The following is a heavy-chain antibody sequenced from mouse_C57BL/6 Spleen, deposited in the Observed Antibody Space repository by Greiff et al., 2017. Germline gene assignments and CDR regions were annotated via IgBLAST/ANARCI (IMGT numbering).Heavy chain of an antibody. CDR3: AKLVYWYFDV. CDR2: ISYDGSN. J-gene: IGHJ1*03. D-gene: IGHD4-1*01. V-gene: IGHV3-6*01. Sequence: DVKLVESGPGLVKPSQSLSLTCSVTGYSITSGYYWNWIRQFPGNKLEWMGYISYDGSNNYNPSLKNRISITRDTSKNQFFLKLNSVTTEDTATYYCAKLVYWYFDVWGTGTTVTVSS. CDR1: GYSITSGYY.